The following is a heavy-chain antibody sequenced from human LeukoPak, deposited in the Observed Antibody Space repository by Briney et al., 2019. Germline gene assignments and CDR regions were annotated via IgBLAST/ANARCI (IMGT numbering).Heavy chain of an antibody. CDR2: ISGSGGKT. J-gene: IGHJ3*02. CDR1: GFTFSSYA. D-gene: IGHD6-13*01. CDR3: SKDSSSWFRDAFDI. V-gene: IGHV3-23*01. Sequence: PGGSLRLSCAASGFTFSSYAMNWVRQAPGKGLEWVSAISGSGGKTYYADSVKGRFTSSRDNSKNTLYLQMNSLRAEDTAVDCGSKDSSSWFRDAFDIWGRGTMVTVSS.